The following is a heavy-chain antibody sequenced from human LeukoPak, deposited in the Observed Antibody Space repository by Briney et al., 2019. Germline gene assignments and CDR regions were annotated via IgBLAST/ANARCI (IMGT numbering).Heavy chain of an antibody. Sequence: PGGSLRLSCAASGFTFSSYWMHWVRQAPGKGLVWVSRINSDGSSTSYADSVKGRFTISRDNAKNTLYLQMNSLRAEDTAVYYCARVKWGNYYDSSGSPLDYWGQGTLVTVSS. CDR2: INSDGSST. V-gene: IGHV3-74*01. CDR1: GFTFSSYW. D-gene: IGHD3-22*01. J-gene: IGHJ4*02. CDR3: ARVKWGNYYDSSGSPLDY.